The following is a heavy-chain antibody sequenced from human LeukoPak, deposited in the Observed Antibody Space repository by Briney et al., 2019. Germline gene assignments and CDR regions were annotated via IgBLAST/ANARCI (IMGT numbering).Heavy chain of an antibody. J-gene: IGHJ6*02. CDR3: ARHRPYYDILTGYYSYYYYGMDV. D-gene: IGHD3-9*01. Sequence: SETLSLTCTVSGGSISSYYWSWLRQPPGKGLEGLGYIYYSGSTNYNPSLKSRVTISVDTSKNQFSLKLSSVTAADTAVYYCARHRPYYDILTGYYSYYYYGMDVWGQGTTVTVSS. CDR2: IYYSGST. V-gene: IGHV4-59*08. CDR1: GGSISSYY.